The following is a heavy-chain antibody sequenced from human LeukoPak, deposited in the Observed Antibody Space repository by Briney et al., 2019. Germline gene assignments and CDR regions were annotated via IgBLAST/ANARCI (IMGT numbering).Heavy chain of an antibody. CDR3: ARGSRLLWFGDPGDYYYMDV. CDR2: IYPGDSDT. V-gene: IGHV5-51*01. J-gene: IGHJ6*03. CDR1: GYSFTSSW. D-gene: IGHD3-10*01. Sequence: GESLKISCEVSGYSFTSSWIAWVLQMPGKGLEWMVIIYPGDSDTRYSPSFQGQVTISADKSISTAYLQWSSLKASDTAMYYCARGSRLLWFGDPGDYYYMDVWGKRTTVTVSS.